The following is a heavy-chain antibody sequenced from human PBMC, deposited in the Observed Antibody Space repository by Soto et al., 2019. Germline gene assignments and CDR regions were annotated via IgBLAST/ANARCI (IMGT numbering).Heavy chain of an antibody. J-gene: IGHJ4*02. CDR3: AKIALRHCSSTSCYSDF. CDR2: ISGSGAIT. V-gene: IGHV3-23*01. D-gene: IGHD2-2*01. CDR1: GFTFSTYA. Sequence: GGSLRLSCAASGFTFSTYAMNWVRLAPGKGLEWVSGISGSGAITFYADAVKGRFTISRDNSDDTLYLQMNSLRVEDTGIYYCAKIALRHCSSTSCYSDFWGQGTLVTVSS.